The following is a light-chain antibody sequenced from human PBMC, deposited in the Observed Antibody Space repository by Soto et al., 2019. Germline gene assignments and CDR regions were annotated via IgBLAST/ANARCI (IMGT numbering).Light chain of an antibody. Sequence: AIRMTQSPSSLSASTGDRVPITCRASQGISSYLAWYQQKPGKAPKLLIYAASTLQSGVPSRFSGSGSGTDLTLTIRCLQSEDFSTYDWQQYNSFPFPFGGGTNVEIK. V-gene: IGKV1-8*01. CDR3: QQYNSFPFP. CDR1: QGISSY. CDR2: AAS. J-gene: IGKJ4*01.